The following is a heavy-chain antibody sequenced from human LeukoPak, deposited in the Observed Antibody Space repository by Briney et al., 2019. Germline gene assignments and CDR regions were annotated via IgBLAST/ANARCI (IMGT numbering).Heavy chain of an antibody. Sequence: GASVKVSCKVSGYTLTELSMHWVRQAPGKGLEWMGGFDPEDGETIYAQKFQGRVTMTRNTSISTAYMELSSLRSEDTAVYYCARVGRGFRYYYDSSGYYYFNYWGQGTLVTVSS. D-gene: IGHD3-22*01. J-gene: IGHJ4*02. CDR3: ARVGRGFRYYYDSSGYYYFNY. CDR2: FDPEDGET. CDR1: GYTLTELS. V-gene: IGHV1-24*01.